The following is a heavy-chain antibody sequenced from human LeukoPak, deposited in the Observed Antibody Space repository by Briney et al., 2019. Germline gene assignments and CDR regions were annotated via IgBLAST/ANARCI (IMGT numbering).Heavy chain of an antibody. CDR1: GGSISSSYYY. CDR2: IYXXXXX. J-gene: IGHJ5*02. D-gene: IGHD3-10*01. Sequence: SETLSLTCTVSGGSISSSYYYWGWIRQPPGKGLEWIGXIYXXXXXXXNXSXXXRVTISVDTSKNQFSLKLNSVTAADTAVYYCARHYGPWGQGTQVIVSS. CDR3: ARHYGP. V-gene: IGHV4-39*01.